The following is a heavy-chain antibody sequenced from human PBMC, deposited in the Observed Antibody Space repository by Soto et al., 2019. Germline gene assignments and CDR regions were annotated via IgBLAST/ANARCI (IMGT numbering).Heavy chain of an antibody. D-gene: IGHD2-15*01. CDR1: GFTFGTFE. CDR3: AREGSWDAFHI. Sequence: PGGSLRLSCAASGFTFGTFEMNWVRQAPGKGLEWVSYISSGGGSTYYADPVKGRFTISRDNAKNSLYLQMDSLRAEDTAVYYCAREGSWDAFHIWGQGTMVTVSS. CDR2: ISSGGGST. J-gene: IGHJ3*02. V-gene: IGHV3-48*03.